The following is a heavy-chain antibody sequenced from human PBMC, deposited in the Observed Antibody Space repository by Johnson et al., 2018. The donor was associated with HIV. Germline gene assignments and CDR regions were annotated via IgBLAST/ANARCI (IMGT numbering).Heavy chain of an antibody. CDR3: ARDYYDSSAYYYQDVESAFDI. CDR1: TFTFSGYG. J-gene: IGHJ3*02. V-gene: IGHV3-30*03. CDR2: ISYDGSDK. D-gene: IGHD3-22*01. Sequence: QVQLVESGGGLVQPGGSLRLSCAASTFTFSGYGMHWVRQAPGKGLEWVALISYDGSDKYYADSVKGRITISRDNSKSTLYLQINSLRPEDTAVYYCARDYYDSSAYYYQDVESAFDIWGQGTMVTVSS.